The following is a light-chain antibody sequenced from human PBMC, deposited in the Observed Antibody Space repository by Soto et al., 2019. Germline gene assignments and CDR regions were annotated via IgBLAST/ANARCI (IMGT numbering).Light chain of an antibody. V-gene: IGKV2-28*01. Sequence: DIVMTQSPLSLPVTPGEPASISCRSSQSLLHSNGYNYLDWYLQKPGQSPQLLIYLGSNRASGVPDRFSGSGSGTEFTLTISSLQSEDFAVYYCQQYNNWWTFGQGTKVEIK. CDR3: QQYNNWWT. J-gene: IGKJ1*01. CDR1: QSLLHSNGYNY. CDR2: LGS.